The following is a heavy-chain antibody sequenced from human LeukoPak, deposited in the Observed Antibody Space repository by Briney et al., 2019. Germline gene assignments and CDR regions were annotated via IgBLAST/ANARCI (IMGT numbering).Heavy chain of an antibody. CDR2: INPNSRST. J-gene: IGHJ5*02. CDR1: GYTFITYY. V-gene: IGHV1-46*01. CDR3: ARPGLGYSYGYPYH. D-gene: IGHD5-18*01. Sequence: ASVEVSCKASGYTFITYYMHWVRQAPGQGLEWMGIINPNSRSTLYAQKFQGRVTMTSDTSTSTVYMELSSLRSEDTAVYYCARPGLGYSYGYPYHWGQGTLVTVSS.